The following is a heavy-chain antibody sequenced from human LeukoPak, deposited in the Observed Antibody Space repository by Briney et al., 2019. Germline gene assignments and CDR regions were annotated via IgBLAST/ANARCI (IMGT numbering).Heavy chain of an antibody. CDR1: GGSISSYY. D-gene: IGHD3-3*01. Sequence: SETLSLTCTVSGGSISSYYWSWIRQPPGKGLEWIGYIHPSGSTNYNPSLKSRVTISVDTSRNQFSLKVSPVTAADTAVYYCARYDVSDGYRFDYWGQGTLVTVYS. CDR2: IHPSGST. J-gene: IGHJ4*02. CDR3: ARYDVSDGYRFDY. V-gene: IGHV4-4*08.